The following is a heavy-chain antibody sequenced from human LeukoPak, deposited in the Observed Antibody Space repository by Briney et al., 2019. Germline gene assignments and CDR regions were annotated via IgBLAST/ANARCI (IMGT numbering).Heavy chain of an antibody. CDR1: GFTFDDYG. D-gene: IGHD3/OR15-3a*01. CDR3: ARSIDFWTGFDY. Sequence: PGGSLRLSCAASGFTFDDYGVSWVRQAPGKGLEWVSYISSSGSTIYYADSVKGRFTISRDNAKNSLYLQMNSLRAEDTAVYYCARSIDFWTGFDYWGQGTLVTVSS. J-gene: IGHJ4*02. V-gene: IGHV3-11*01. CDR2: ISSSGSTI.